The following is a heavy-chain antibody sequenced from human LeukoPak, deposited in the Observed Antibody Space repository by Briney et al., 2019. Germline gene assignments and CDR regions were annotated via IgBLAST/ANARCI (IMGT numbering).Heavy chain of an antibody. J-gene: IGHJ3*02. D-gene: IGHD4-23*01. CDR1: GGSISKYY. CDR3: ATTVVTPGAFDI. CDR2: IYYSGST. Sequence: SETLSLTRTVSGGSISKYYWSWIRQPPGKGLEWIGYIYYSGSTNYNPSLKSRVTISVDTSKNQFSLKLSSVTAADTAVYYCATTVVTPGAFDIWGQGTMVTVSS. V-gene: IGHV4-59*01.